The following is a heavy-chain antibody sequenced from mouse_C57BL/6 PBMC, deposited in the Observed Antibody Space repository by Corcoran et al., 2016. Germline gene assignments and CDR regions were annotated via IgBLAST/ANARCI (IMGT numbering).Heavy chain of an antibody. CDR3: ARGAN. CDR1: GYTFTDYY. J-gene: IGHJ2*01. Sequence: EVQLQQSGPELVTPGASVKISCKASGYTFTDYYMNWVKQSHGKSLEWLGDINPNNGGTSYNQKFKGKATLTVDKSSSTAYMELRSLTSEDSAVYYCARGANWGQGTTLIVSS. D-gene: IGHD3-1*01. CDR2: INPNNGGT. V-gene: IGHV1-26*01.